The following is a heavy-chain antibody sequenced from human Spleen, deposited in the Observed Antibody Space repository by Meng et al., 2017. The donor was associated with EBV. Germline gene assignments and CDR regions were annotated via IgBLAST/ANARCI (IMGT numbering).Heavy chain of an antibody. CDR1: GGSFRSSA. CDR2: FLPILGTP. J-gene: IGHJ4*02. Sequence: VQRVQSGAEVEKPWSWVKVSCKASGGSFRSSAISWLRQAPGQGLEWMGGFLPILGTPNYAQRFQGRVTITADESTSSGYMELSSLRSEDTAVYYCARESGRGYSSDYWGQGTLVTVSS. CDR3: ARESGRGYSSDY. V-gene: IGHV1-69*01. D-gene: IGHD5-18*01.